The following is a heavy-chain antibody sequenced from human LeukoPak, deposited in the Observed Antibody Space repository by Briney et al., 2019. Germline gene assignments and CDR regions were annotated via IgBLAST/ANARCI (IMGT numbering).Heavy chain of an antibody. CDR2: IFYSGST. CDR3: ARQMNTVTTDY. D-gene: IGHD4-17*01. J-gene: IGHJ4*02. Sequence: SETLSLTCTVSGGSLSSSSHYWGWIRQPPGKGLEWIGSIFYSGSTYYNPSLNSRVTISIDTSKNQFSLRLSSVTAADTAVYYCARQMNTVTTDYWGQGTLVTVSS. V-gene: IGHV4-39*01. CDR1: GGSLSSSSHY.